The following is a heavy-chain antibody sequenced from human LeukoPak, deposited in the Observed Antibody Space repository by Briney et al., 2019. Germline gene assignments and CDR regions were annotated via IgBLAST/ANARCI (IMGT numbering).Heavy chain of an antibody. J-gene: IGHJ6*02. CDR3: ARERITMVRGVFVYYYGMDV. CDR1: GGSISNYY. Sequence: SETLSLTCLVSGGSISNYYWSWIQQPPGKGLEWIGNIYYSGSTNYNPSLKSRVTISVDTSKNQFSRKLSSVTAADTAVYYCARERITMVRGVFVYYYGMDVWGPGTTVTVSS. V-gene: IGHV4-59*01. D-gene: IGHD3-10*01. CDR2: IYYSGST.